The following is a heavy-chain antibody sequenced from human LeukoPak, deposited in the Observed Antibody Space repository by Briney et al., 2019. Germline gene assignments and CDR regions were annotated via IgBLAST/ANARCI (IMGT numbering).Heavy chain of an antibody. D-gene: IGHD3-3*01. J-gene: IGHJ4*02. CDR1: GFSLSSSW. CDR2: IKEDGSKI. CDR3: ARCKTRFLEWLFGPSDY. V-gene: IGHV3-7*01. Sequence: PGGSLRLSCAASGFSLSSSWMSWVRQAPGKGLEWVADIKEDGSKIYYVDSVKGRFTISRDNAKNSLYLQMNSLRAEDTAVYYCARCKTRFLEWLFGPSDYWGQGTLVTVSS.